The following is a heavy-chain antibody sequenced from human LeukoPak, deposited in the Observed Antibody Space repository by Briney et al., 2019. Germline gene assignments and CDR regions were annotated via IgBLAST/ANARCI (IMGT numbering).Heavy chain of an antibody. CDR2: INHSGST. D-gene: IGHD3-10*01. Sequence: SETLSLTCAVYGGSFSGYYWSWIRQPPGKGLEWIGEINHSGSTNYNPSLKSRVTISVDTSKNQFSLKLSSVTAADTAVYYCARHQRATYYYGSGSYYFDYWGQGTLVTVSS. CDR1: GGSFSGYY. V-gene: IGHV4-34*01. J-gene: IGHJ4*02. CDR3: ARHQRATYYYGSGSYYFDY.